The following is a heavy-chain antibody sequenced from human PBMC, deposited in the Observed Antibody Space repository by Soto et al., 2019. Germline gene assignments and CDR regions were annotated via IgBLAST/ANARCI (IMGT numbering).Heavy chain of an antibody. D-gene: IGHD4-17*01. V-gene: IGHV1-2*02. CDR3: ARDDYWIYPY. Sequence: QVQLVQSGTEVKKPGASVKVSCKASGYTVTDYYIHWVRQAPGQGLEWMGWIDPKNGGTIYAQKFQARVTMTRDTAISTAYMDLRRLTSHDTALYFSARDDYWIYPYRGQGTLVTVSS. J-gene: IGHJ4*02. CDR2: IDPKNGGT. CDR1: GYTVTDYY.